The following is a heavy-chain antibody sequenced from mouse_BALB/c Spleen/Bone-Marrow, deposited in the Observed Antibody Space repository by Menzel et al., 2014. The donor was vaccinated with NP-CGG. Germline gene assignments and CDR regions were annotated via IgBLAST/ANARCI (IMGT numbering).Heavy chain of an antibody. CDR1: GYTFTSYY. D-gene: IGHD4-1*01. CDR2: INPSSGGT. V-gene: IGHV1S81*02. J-gene: IGHJ2*01. Sequence: VRLQQSGAELVKPGASVKLSCKASGYTFTSYYMYWVKQRPGQGLEWIGEINPSSGGTNFNEKFKSRATLTVDKSSSTAYMQLSSLTSEDSAVYYCTRGRTWDFDYWGQGTTLTVSS. CDR3: TRGRTWDFDY.